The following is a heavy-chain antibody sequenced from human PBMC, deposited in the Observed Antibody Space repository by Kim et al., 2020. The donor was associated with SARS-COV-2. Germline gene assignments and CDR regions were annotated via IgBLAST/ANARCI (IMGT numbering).Heavy chain of an antibody. J-gene: IGHJ4*02. CDR2: INPNSGGT. CDR3: AREVRDIWLLAT. CDR1: GYTFTGYY. D-gene: IGHD3-22*01. Sequence: ASVKVSCKASGYTFTGYYMHWVRQAPGQGLEWMGRINPNSGGTNYAQKFQGRVTMTRDTSISTAYMELSRLRSDDTAVHYCAREVRDIWLLATWGQGTLVTVSS. V-gene: IGHV1-2*06.